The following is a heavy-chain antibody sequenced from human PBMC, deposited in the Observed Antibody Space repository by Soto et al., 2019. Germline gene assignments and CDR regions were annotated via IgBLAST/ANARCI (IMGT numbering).Heavy chain of an antibody. V-gene: IGHV1-3*01. CDR3: ARGIEKGQLEP. J-gene: IGHJ5*02. CDR1: GYTFTRYT. CDR2: INPDNGNT. Sequence: ASVKVSCKACGYTFTRYTMNWVRQAPGQRLEWMGWINPDNGNTKSSQKFQDRVIITRDTSASTAYMDLSSLRSEDTAVYYCARGIEKGQLEPWGQGTLVNVSS. D-gene: IGHD2-15*01.